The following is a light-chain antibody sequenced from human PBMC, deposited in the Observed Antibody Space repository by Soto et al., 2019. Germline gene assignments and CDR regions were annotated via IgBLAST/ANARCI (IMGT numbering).Light chain of an antibody. CDR3: TSHSDGRTVV. Sequence: QSAPTQPASVSGSPGESITISCTGTSSDIGLNNYVSWYQQHPGKAPALIIYAVTYRPSGLSSRFSGSKSGDTASLTISGLRTEDEEAYYCTSHSDGRTVVFGGGTKLTVL. V-gene: IGLV2-14*03. CDR2: AVT. CDR1: SSDIGLNNY. J-gene: IGLJ2*01.